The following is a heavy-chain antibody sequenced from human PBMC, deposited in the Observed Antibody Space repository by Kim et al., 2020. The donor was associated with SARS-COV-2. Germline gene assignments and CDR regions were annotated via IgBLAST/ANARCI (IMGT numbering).Heavy chain of an antibody. J-gene: IGHJ4*02. Sequence: GGSLRLSCAASGFTFSSYGMHWVRQAPGKGLEWVAVIWYDGSNKYYADSVKGRFTISRDNSKNTLYLQMNSLRAEDTAVYYCARDPTGVRGWYGVDYWGQGTLVTVSS. CDR3: ARDPTGVRGWYGVDY. V-gene: IGHV3-33*01. CDR2: IWYDGSNK. CDR1: GFTFSSYG. D-gene: IGHD6-19*01.